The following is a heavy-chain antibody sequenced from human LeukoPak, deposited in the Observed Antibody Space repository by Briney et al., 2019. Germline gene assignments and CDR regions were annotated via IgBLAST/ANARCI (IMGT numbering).Heavy chain of an antibody. Sequence: SETLSLTCAIYGGSFSNYYWSWIRQPPGKGLEWIGEIHHSGSTNYNPSLKSRVTISVDTSKNQFSLKLSSVTAADTAVYYCARLGITMVRGVISYYYYYYMDVWGKGTTVTISS. CDR1: GGSFSNYY. CDR2: IHHSGST. CDR3: ARLGITMVRGVISYYYYYYMDV. D-gene: IGHD3-10*01. J-gene: IGHJ6*03. V-gene: IGHV4-34*01.